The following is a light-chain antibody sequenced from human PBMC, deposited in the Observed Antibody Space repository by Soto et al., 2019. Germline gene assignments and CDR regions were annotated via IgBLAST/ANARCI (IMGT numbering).Light chain of an antibody. J-gene: IGLJ1*01. CDR2: DVT. Sequence: QSALTQPASVSGSPGQSITISCTGTSSDVGGFNYVSWYQQHPGKAPKLMIYDVTNRPSGVSYRFSGYKSGNTASLTISGLQAEDEADYYCNSYTSSSTYVFGTGTKVTVL. CDR3: NSYTSSSTYV. V-gene: IGLV2-14*03. CDR1: SSDVGGFNY.